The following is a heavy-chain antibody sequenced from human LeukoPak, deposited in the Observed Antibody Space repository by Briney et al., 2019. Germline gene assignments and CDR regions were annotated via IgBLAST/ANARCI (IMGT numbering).Heavy chain of an antibody. CDR1: GFTFSNYW. J-gene: IGHJ5*02. D-gene: IGHD4-17*01. CDR3: ARDGRGASTQYNWFDP. CDR2: IKQDGSEK. V-gene: IGHV3-7*01. Sequence: PGGSLRLSCAASGFTFSNYWMSWVRQAPGKGLEWVAHIKQDGSEKYYVDSVKGRFTISRDNAKTSLYLQMNSLRAEDTAVHYCARDGRGASTQYNWFDPWGQGTLVTVSS.